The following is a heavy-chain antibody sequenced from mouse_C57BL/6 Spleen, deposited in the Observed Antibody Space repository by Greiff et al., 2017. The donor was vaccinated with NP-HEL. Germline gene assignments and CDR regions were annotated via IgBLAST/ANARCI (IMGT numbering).Heavy chain of an antibody. J-gene: IGHJ2*01. V-gene: IGHV1-53*01. CDR2: INPSNGGT. CDR1: GYTFTSYW. CDR3: ARWEAIGYYFDY. D-gene: IGHD3-2*02. Sequence: QVQLQQPGTELVKPGASVKLSCKASGYTFTSYWMHWVKQRPGQGLEWIGNINPSNGGTNYNEKFKSKATLPVDKSSSTAYMQLSSLTSEDSAVYYCARWEAIGYYFDYWGQGTTLTVSS.